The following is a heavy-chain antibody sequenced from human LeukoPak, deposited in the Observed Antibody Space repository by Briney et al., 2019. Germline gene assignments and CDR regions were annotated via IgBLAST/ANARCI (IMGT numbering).Heavy chain of an antibody. CDR3: ARDHGPTVATSPFYSYYMDV. Sequence: SETLSLTCTVSGGSISSSSYYWGWLRQPPGTGLEWIGSIYYSGSTYYNPSLKSRVTISVDTSKNQFSLKLSSVTAADTAVYYCARDHGPTVATSPFYSYYMDVWGKGTTVTVSS. CDR2: IYYSGST. V-gene: IGHV4-39*07. CDR1: GGSISSSSYY. J-gene: IGHJ6*03. D-gene: IGHD4-11*01.